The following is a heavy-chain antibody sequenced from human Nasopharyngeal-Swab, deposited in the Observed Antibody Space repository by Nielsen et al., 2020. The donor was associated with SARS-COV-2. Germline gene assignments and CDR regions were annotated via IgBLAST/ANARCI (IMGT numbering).Heavy chain of an antibody. CDR3: ARGWLLHAFDI. Sequence: ASVKVSCKASGYTFTGYYMHWVRQAPGQGLEWMGRINPNSGGTNYAQKFQGRVTMTRNTSISTAYMELSSLRSEDTAVYYCARGWLLHAFDIWGQGTMVTVSS. J-gene: IGHJ3*02. V-gene: IGHV1-2*06. CDR1: GYTFTGYY. D-gene: IGHD6-19*01. CDR2: INPNSGGT.